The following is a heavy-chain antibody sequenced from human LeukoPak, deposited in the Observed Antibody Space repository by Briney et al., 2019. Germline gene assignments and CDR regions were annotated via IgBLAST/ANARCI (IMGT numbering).Heavy chain of an antibody. CDR3: ARDXGDYGPGYFQH. D-gene: IGHD4-17*01. CDR2: IIPIFGTA. V-gene: IGHV1-69*05. CDR1: GGTFSSYA. J-gene: IGHJ1*01. Sequence: SVKVSCKASGGTFSSYAISWVRQAPGQGLEWMGGIIPIFGTANYAQKFQGRVTITTDESTSTAYMELSSLRSEDTAVYYCARDXGDYGPGYFQHWGQGTLVTVSS.